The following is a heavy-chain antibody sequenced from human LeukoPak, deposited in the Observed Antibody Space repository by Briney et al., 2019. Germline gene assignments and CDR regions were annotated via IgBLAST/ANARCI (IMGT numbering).Heavy chain of an antibody. CDR1: GFTFSSYS. CDR2: ISSSSYI. CDR3: ARVGYVWGSYRSGDY. V-gene: IGHV3-21*01. Sequence: PGGSLRLSCAASGFTFSSYSMTWVRQAPVKGLEWVSSISSSSYIYYADSVKGRFTISRDNAKNSLYLQMNSLRAEDTAVYYCARVGYVWGSYRSGDYWGQGTLVTVSS. J-gene: IGHJ4*02. D-gene: IGHD3-16*02.